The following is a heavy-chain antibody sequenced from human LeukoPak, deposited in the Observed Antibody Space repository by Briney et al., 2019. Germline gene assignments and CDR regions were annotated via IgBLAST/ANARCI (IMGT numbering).Heavy chain of an antibody. CDR3: AELGITMIGGV. V-gene: IGHV3-21*01. CDR1: GFIFNTYV. D-gene: IGHD3-10*02. J-gene: IGHJ6*04. CDR2: ISSSSSYI. Sequence: PGGSLRLSCAASGFIFNTYVMNWVRQAPGKGLEWVSSISSSSSYIYYADSVKGRFTISRDNAKNSLYLQMNSLRAEDTAVYYCAELGITMIGGVWGKGTTVTISS.